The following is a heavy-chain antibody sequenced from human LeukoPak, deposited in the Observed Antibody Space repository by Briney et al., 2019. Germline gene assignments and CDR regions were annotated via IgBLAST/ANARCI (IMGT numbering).Heavy chain of an antibody. Sequence: QAGGSLRLSCAASGFTFSIYWMHWVRQAPGKGLVWVSRINSDGSSTSHADSVKGRFTISRDNAKNTLYLQMNSLRDEDTAVYYCTRDRDDYVWGSYPAGDCWGEGTLVTVSS. CDR3: TRDRDDYVWGSYPAGDC. D-gene: IGHD3-16*02. CDR1: GFTFSIYW. CDR2: INSDGSST. V-gene: IGHV3-74*01. J-gene: IGHJ4*02.